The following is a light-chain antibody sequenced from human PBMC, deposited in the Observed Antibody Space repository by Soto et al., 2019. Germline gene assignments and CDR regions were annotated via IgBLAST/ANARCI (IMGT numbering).Light chain of an antibody. J-gene: IGKJ3*01. V-gene: IGKV1-39*01. CDR2: TAS. CDR3: QQSYSSPFT. CDR1: QGVSTF. Sequence: DIQMTQSPSSLSASIGDRLIITCRTSQGVSTFLNWYRQKAGEAPRLLIYTASSLQSGVPSRFSGGGSGTEFTLTINSLQPEDFGTYFCQQSYSSPFTFGAGTRVDVK.